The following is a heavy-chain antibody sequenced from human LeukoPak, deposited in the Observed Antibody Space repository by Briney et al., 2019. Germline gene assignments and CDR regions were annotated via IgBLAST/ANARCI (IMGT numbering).Heavy chain of an antibody. CDR1: GFTFDNFA. D-gene: IGHD3-10*01. V-gene: IGHV3-23*01. CDR2: ITGSGGST. J-gene: IGHJ4*02. Sequence: GGSLRLXCAPSGFTFDNFAMTWVRQAPGKVLEWVSEITGSGGSTYYADSVKGRFTISRDNSKNTLYLQMNSLRAEDTAIYYCARELFDFDYWGQGTLVTVSS. CDR3: ARELFDFDY.